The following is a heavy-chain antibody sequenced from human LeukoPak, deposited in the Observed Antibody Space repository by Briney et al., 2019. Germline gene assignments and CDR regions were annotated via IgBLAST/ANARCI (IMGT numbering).Heavy chain of an antibody. CDR2: ISGSDSST. J-gene: IGHJ4*02. D-gene: IGHD5-24*01. CDR3: AKSGYNRFDY. V-gene: IGHV3-23*01. Sequence: GGSLRLSGAASGFTFSSSAMSWVRQAPGKGLEWVSTISGSDSSTHYADSVKGRFTISRDNSKNTLYLQMNSLRADDTAVYYCAKSGYNRFDYWGQGTLVTVSS. CDR1: GFTFSSSA.